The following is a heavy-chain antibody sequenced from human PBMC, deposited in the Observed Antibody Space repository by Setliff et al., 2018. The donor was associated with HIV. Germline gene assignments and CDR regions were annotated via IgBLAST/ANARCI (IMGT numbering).Heavy chain of an antibody. CDR1: GFTFSSYS. V-gene: IGHV3-21*01. J-gene: IGHJ5*02. CDR2: ISSGSTYI. D-gene: IGHD3-3*01. Sequence: GGSLRLSCAASGFTFSSYSMNWVRQAPGKGLEWVSSISSGSTYIYYADSVKVRFTISRDNSKNTLYLQMNSLRAEDTAVYYCARAMAADFWSAYYGSKGGPAFDPWGQGTLVTVSS. CDR3: ARAMAADFWSAYYGSKGGPAFDP.